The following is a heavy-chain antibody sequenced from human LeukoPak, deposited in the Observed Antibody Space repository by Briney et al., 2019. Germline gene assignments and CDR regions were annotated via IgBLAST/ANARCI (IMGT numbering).Heavy chain of an antibody. J-gene: IGHJ6*03. CDR3: AREVGRDSSWNYYYYYMNV. CDR1: GGSISSYY. D-gene: IGHD6-13*01. Sequence: SETLSLTCTVSGGSISSYYWSWIRQPAGKGLEWIGRIYTSGSTNYNPSLKSRVTMSVDTSKNQFSLKLSSVTAADTAVYYCAREVGRDSSWNYYYYYMNVWGKGTTVTVSS. CDR2: IYTSGST. V-gene: IGHV4-4*07.